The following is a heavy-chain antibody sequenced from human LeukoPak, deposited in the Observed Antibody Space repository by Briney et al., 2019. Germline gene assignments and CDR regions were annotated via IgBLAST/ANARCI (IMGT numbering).Heavy chain of an antibody. J-gene: IGHJ5*02. D-gene: IGHD5-12*01. Sequence: SETLSLTCTVSGGSISSSSYYWGWIRQPPGKGLEWIGSIYYSGSTYYNPSLKSRVTISVDTSKNQFSLKLSSVTAADTAVYYCAREGSSGYGKYPRYTPYNWFDPWGQGTLVTVSS. V-gene: IGHV4-39*07. CDR1: GGSISSSSYY. CDR3: AREGSSGYGKYPRYTPYNWFDP. CDR2: IYYSGST.